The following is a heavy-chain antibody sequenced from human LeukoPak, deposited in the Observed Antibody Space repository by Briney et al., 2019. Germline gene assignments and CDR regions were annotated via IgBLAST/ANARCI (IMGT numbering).Heavy chain of an antibody. CDR2: IYSGGST. D-gene: IGHD3-9*01. V-gene: IGHV3-53*01. CDR1: GYIVSGKY. J-gene: IGHJ4*02. CDR3: AKGFLTGASKYYFDY. Sequence: GGSLRLSCAVSGYIVSGKYMGWVRQAPGKGLEYVSVIYSGGSTYYIDSVKGRFTISRDNSKNTLYFQMNSLRVEDTAVYYCAKGFLTGASKYYFDYWGQGTLVTVSS.